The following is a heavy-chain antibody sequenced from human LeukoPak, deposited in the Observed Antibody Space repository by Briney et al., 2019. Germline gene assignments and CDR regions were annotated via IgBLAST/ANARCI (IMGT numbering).Heavy chain of an antibody. CDR2: IDYSGNT. CDR1: NGSITSYY. V-gene: IGHV4-59*01. D-gene: IGHD3-16*01. J-gene: IGHJ1*01. Sequence: PETLSLTCTVTNGSITSYYSSWLRQPPRKRPEWIGYIDYSGNTDFNLSLRSRSTMSLDTSMRPFFLRLSSVTAADSAVYFCARGDYIRGNIHYNAEYFQHWGQGIPVTVSS. CDR3: ARGDYIRGNIHYNAEYFQH.